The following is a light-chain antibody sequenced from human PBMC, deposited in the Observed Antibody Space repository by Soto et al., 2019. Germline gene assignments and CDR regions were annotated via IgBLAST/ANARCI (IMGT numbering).Light chain of an antibody. CDR2: DVS. J-gene: IGKJ4*01. CDR1: QSINNL. Sequence: DVQMTQSPSTLSASVGDRVTITCRASQSINNLFAWYQQKPGKAPKVLIYDVSTLESGVPSRFSGSGSGTEFTLTISSLQPEDFATYYCQQYDSYPLTVGGGTSVEIK. V-gene: IGKV1-5*01. CDR3: QQYDSYPLT.